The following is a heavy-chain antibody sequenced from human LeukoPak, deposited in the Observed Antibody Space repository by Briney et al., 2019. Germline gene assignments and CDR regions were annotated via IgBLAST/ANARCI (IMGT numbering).Heavy chain of an antibody. Sequence: SETLSLTCTVSGGSISSYYWSWIRQPPGKGLEWIGYIYYSGSTNYNPSPKSRVTISVDTSKNQFSLKLSSVTAADTAVYYCARGGKYSYGNFDYWGQGTLVTVSS. CDR3: ARGGKYSYGNFDY. V-gene: IGHV4-59*01. D-gene: IGHD5-18*01. CDR2: IYYSGST. CDR1: GGSISSYY. J-gene: IGHJ4*02.